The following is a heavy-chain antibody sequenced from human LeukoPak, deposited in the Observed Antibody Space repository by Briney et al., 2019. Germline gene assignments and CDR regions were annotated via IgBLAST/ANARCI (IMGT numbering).Heavy chain of an antibody. Sequence: ASVKVSRKFSGYTLRELSMHWVAQAPGQGLEWMGGLSAYNGNTNYAQKLQGRVTMTTDTSTSTAYMELRSLRSDDTAVYYCAREFRKDRQLPDAFDIWGQGTMVTVSS. J-gene: IGHJ3*02. CDR3: AREFRKDRQLPDAFDI. V-gene: IGHV1-18*01. CDR2: LSAYNGNT. D-gene: IGHD2-2*01. CDR1: GYTLRELS.